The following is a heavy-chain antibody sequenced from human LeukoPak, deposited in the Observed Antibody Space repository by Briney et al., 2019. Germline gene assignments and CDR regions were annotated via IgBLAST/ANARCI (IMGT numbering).Heavy chain of an antibody. Sequence: ASVKVSCKVSGYTLTELSMHWVRQAPGQGLEWMGRINPNSGGTNYAQKFQGRVTMTRDTSISTAYMELSRLRSDDTAVYYCARSPKYYYDSSGYYLFDYWGQGTLVTVSS. J-gene: IGHJ4*02. CDR2: INPNSGGT. CDR3: ARSPKYYYDSSGYYLFDY. CDR1: GYTLTELS. V-gene: IGHV1-2*06. D-gene: IGHD3-22*01.